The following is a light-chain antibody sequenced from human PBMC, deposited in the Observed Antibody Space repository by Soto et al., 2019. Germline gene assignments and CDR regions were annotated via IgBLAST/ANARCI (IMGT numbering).Light chain of an antibody. J-gene: IGKJ4*01. CDR3: QPFKSYSLT. Sequence: DIQMTQSPSTLSGSVGDRVTITCRASQTISSWLAWYQQKPGKAPKLLIYKASTLKSGVPSRFSGSGSGTEFTLTISSLQPDDFATYYCQPFKSYSLTFGGGTKVDIK. CDR1: QTISSW. V-gene: IGKV1-5*03. CDR2: KAS.